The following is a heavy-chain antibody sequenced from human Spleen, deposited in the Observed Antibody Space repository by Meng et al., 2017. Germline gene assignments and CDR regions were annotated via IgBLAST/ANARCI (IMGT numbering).Heavy chain of an antibody. D-gene: IGHD4-11*01. CDR2: INHSRST. V-gene: IGHV4-34*02. CDR1: GVSFSDYY. J-gene: IGHJ4*02. CDR3: ARGPTTMAHDFDY. Sequence: QVQLQQWGAGLLKPSETLSLPCVVSGVSFSDYYWSWIRQPPGKGLEWIGEINHSRSTNYNPSLESRATISVDTSQNNLSLMLSSVTAADSAVYYCARGPTTMAHDFDYWGQGTLVTVSS.